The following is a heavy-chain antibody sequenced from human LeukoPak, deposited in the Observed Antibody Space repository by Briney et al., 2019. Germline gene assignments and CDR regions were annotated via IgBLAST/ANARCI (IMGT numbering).Heavy chain of an antibody. J-gene: IGHJ4*02. CDR3: ARVPPGYYFDY. CDR2: IYYSGST. V-gene: IGHV4-39*07. Sequence: SETLSLTCTVSGGSISSSSYYWGWIRQPPGKGLEWIGSIYYSGSTYYNPSLKSRVTISVDTSKNQFSLKLSSETAADTAVYYCARVPPGYYFDYWGQGTLVTVSS. CDR1: GGSISSSSYY.